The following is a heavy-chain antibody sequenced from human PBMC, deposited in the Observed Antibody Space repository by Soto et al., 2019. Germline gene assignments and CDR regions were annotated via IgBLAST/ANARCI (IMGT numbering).Heavy chain of an antibody. J-gene: IGHJ4*02. CDR1: GFTFSNYA. Sequence: LSCVASGFTFSNYAMHWVRQAPGKGLGWVAVISSDGSEKYYLDSVRDRFTISRDNSKNTLYLQMNNLRPEDTAMYYCANSWTTLTTGFDFWGQGALVTVSS. D-gene: IGHD4-17*01. CDR3: ANSWTTLTTGFDF. V-gene: IGHV3-30*18. CDR2: ISSDGSEK.